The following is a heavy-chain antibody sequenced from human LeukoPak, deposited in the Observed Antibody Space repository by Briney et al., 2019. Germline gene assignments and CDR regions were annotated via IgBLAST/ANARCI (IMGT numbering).Heavy chain of an antibody. Sequence: GASVKVSCKASGYTFTSYGISWVRQAPGQGLEWMGWISAYNGNTNYAQKLQGRVTMTTDTSTSTAYMELRSLRSDDTAVYYCARDRVRGSSGSQIEYWGQGTLVTVSS. CDR1: GYTFTSYG. V-gene: IGHV1-18*01. J-gene: IGHJ4*02. CDR3: ARDRVRGSSGSQIEY. D-gene: IGHD1-26*01. CDR2: ISAYNGNT.